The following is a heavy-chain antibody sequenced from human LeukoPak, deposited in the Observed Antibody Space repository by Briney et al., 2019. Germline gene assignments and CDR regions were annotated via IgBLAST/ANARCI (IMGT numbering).Heavy chain of an antibody. D-gene: IGHD2-2*01. CDR3: ARDLLKLGYCSSTSCYSPY. J-gene: IGHJ4*02. CDR1: GYSISSGYY. Sequence: SETLSLTCTVSGYSISSGYYWGWIRQPPGKGLEWIGSIYHSGSTYYNPSLKSRVTISVDTSKNQFSLKLSSVTAADTAVYYCARDLLKLGYCSSTSCYSPYWGQGTLATVSS. CDR2: IYHSGST. V-gene: IGHV4-38-2*02.